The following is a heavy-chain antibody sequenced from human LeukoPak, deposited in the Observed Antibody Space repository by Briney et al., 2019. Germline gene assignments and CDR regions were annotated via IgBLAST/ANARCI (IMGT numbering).Heavy chain of an antibody. J-gene: IGHJ4*02. CDR2: IKQDGSEK. V-gene: IGHV3-7*01. CDR3: AREQGGSSTSDY. CDR1: GFTFSSYW. D-gene: IGHD6-6*01. Sequence: GGSLRLSCAASGFTFSSYWMTWFRQAPGKGLEWVANIKQDGSEKYYVDSTKGRFTISRDNAKNSLYLQMNSLRAEDTAVYYCAREQGGSSTSDYWGQGTLVTVSS.